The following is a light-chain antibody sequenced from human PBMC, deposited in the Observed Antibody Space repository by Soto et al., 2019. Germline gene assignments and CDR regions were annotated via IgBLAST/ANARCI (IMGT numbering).Light chain of an antibody. Sequence: DIQMTQSPSTLSASVGDRVTITCRASQSISNWLAWYQQKPGKAPKLLIYKASSLESGVPSRFSGSGSGTEFTLTISSLQPDDFATYYCQQYNFYSWTFGQGTKVEI. V-gene: IGKV1-5*03. J-gene: IGKJ1*01. CDR1: QSISNW. CDR3: QQYNFYSWT. CDR2: KAS.